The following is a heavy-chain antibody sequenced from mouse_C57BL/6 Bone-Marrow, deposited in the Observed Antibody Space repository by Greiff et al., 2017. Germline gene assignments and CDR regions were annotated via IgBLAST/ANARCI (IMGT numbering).Heavy chain of an antibody. Sequence: QVQLQQPGAELVKPGASVKVSCKASGYTFTSYWMHWVKQRPGQGLEWIGRIHPSDSDTNYNQKFKGKATLTVDKSSSTAYMQLSSLTSEDAAVYYCAMTTVAPDYFDYWGQGTTLTVSS. CDR1: GYTFTSYW. D-gene: IGHD1-1*01. V-gene: IGHV1-74*01. CDR3: AMTTVAPDYFDY. CDR2: IHPSDSDT. J-gene: IGHJ2*01.